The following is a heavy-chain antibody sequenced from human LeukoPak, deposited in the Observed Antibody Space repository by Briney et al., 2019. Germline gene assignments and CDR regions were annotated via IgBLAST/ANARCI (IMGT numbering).Heavy chain of an antibody. CDR3: ARGLTTVTSNWFDP. CDR2: INQDGSEK. CDR1: GITFSRFW. J-gene: IGHJ5*02. V-gene: IGHV3-7*01. D-gene: IGHD4-17*01. Sequence: GGSLRLSCAASGITFSRFWMSWVRQAPGKGLQWVANINQDGSEKHYVDSVKGRFTISRDNSKNTLYLQMNSLRAEDTAVYYCARGLTTVTSNWFDPWGQGTLVTVSS.